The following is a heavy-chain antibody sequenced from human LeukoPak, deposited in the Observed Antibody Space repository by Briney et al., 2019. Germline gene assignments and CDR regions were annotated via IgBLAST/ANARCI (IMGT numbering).Heavy chain of an antibody. J-gene: IGHJ4*02. V-gene: IGHV3-21*01. D-gene: IGHD1-14*01. CDR3: ARYETISRASTEY. CDR2: ISSSSSYI. CDR1: GFTFSSYS. Sequence: GGSLRLSCAASGFTFSSYSMNWVRQAPGKGLEWVSSISSSSSYICYADSVKGRFTISRDNAKNSLYLQMNSLRAEDTAVYYCARYETISRASTEYWGQGTLVTVSS.